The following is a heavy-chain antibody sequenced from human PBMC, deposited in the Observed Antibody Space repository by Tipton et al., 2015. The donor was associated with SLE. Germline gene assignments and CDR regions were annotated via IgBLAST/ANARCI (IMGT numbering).Heavy chain of an antibody. V-gene: IGHV4-4*07. J-gene: IGHJ6*02. CDR1: GGSISSYY. D-gene: IGHD2-15*01. CDR3: ARGGCSGRSCYPYYYGMDV. Sequence: LRLSCTVSGGSISSYYWSWVRQPAGKGLEWIGSIYSSGTTNYYPSLKSRVTMSVDTSKNQFSLKLTSVTAADTAVYYCARGGCSGRSCYPYYYGMDVWGPGTTVTVSS. CDR2: IYSSGTT.